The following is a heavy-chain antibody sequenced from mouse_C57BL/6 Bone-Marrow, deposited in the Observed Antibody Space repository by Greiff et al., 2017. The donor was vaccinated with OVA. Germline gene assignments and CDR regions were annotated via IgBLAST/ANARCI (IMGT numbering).Heavy chain of an antibody. CDR1: GFTFSSYA. D-gene: IGHD2-5*01. Sequence: EVQGVESGGGLVKPGGSLKLSCAASGFTFSSYAMSWVRQTPEKRLEWVATISDGGSYTYYPDNVKGRFTISRDNAKNNLYLQMSHLKSDDTAMYYCARTYSNYAMDYWGQGTSVTVSS. CDR3: ARTYSNYAMDY. CDR2: ISDGGSYT. J-gene: IGHJ4*01. V-gene: IGHV5-4*01.